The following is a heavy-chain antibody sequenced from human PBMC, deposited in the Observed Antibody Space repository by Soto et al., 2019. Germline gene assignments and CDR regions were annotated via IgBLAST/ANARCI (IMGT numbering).Heavy chain of an antibody. CDR1: GGSITRNNHS. Sequence: QLQLQESGPGLVKPSETLSLTCTVSGGSITRNNHSSGWIRQSPGQGLEWIGSSLYSGRINYNPSLKRRVNTSVETSKNQCSLKMSSVTAADTAVYYCARLSSSGWCQGASGDYWGQGTLVTVSS. J-gene: IGHJ4*02. V-gene: IGHV4-39*01. CDR2: SLYSGRI. CDR3: ARLSSSGWCQGASGDY. D-gene: IGHD6-19*01.